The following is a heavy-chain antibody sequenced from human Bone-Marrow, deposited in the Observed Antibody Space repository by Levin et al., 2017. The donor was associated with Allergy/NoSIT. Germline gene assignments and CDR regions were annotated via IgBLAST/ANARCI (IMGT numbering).Heavy chain of an antibody. CDR1: GGSISSSNW. D-gene: IGHD4-17*01. CDR2: IYHSGST. Sequence: PSETLSLTCAVSGGSISSSNWWSWVRQPPGKGLEWIGEIYHSGSTNYNPSLKSRVTISVDKSKNQFSLKLSSVTAADTAVYYCARDSGTYDFGYAFDIWGQGTMVTVSS. J-gene: IGHJ3*02. CDR3: ARDSGTYDFGYAFDI. V-gene: IGHV4-4*02.